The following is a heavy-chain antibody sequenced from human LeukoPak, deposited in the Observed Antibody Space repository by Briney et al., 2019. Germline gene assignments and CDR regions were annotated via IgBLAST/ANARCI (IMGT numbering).Heavy chain of an antibody. V-gene: IGHV1-46*01. CDR1: GYTFTSYY. J-gene: IGHJ5*02. CDR3: AILTMITSAPNWFDP. D-gene: IGHD3-22*01. CDR2: INPSGGST. Sequence: ASVTVSCKASGYTFTSYYMHWVRQAPGQGLEWMGIINPSGGSTSYAQKFQGRVTMTRDTSTSTVYMELSSLRSEDTAVYYCAILTMITSAPNWFDPWGQGTLVTVSS.